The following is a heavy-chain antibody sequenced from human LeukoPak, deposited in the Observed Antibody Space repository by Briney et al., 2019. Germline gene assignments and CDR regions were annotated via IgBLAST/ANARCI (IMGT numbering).Heavy chain of an antibody. Sequence: GRSLRLSCAASGFTFSSYAMHWVRQAPGKGLEWVAVISYDESNKYYADSVKGRFTISRDNSKNTLYLQMNSLRAEDTAVYYGARDRASRYPVYGMDVWGKGTTVTVSS. CDR2: ISYDESNK. CDR3: ARDRASRYPVYGMDV. V-gene: IGHV3-30*04. J-gene: IGHJ6*04. D-gene: IGHD1-14*01. CDR1: GFTFSSYA.